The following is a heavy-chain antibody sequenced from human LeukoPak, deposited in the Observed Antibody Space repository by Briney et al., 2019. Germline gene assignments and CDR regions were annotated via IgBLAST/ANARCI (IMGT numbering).Heavy chain of an antibody. J-gene: IGHJ5*02. V-gene: IGHV1-46*01. CDR2: INPSSGST. CDR3: ARAHLIAAAGYNWFDP. Sequence: ASVKVSCKASGYTFTSYYMHWVRQAPGQGLEWMGIINPSSGSTSYAQKFQGRVTMTRDTSTSTVYMELSRLRSDDTAVYYCARAHLIAAAGYNWFDPWGQGTLVTVSS. D-gene: IGHD6-13*01. CDR1: GYTFTSYY.